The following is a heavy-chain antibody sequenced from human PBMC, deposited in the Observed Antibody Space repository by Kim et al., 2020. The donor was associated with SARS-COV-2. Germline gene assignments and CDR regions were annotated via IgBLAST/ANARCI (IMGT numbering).Heavy chain of an antibody. CDR2: IIPIFWTA. Sequence: SVTVSCKDSVGTFSSYAISWVRQAPGQGLEWMGGIIPIFWTANYAQKFQGRVTITADKSTSTAYMELSSLRSEDTAVYYCARDLGTMIVVVSGWFDPWGQGTLVTVSS. CDR3: ARDLGTMIVVVSGWFDP. CDR1: VGTFSSYA. J-gene: IGHJ5*02. V-gene: IGHV1-69*06. D-gene: IGHD3-22*01.